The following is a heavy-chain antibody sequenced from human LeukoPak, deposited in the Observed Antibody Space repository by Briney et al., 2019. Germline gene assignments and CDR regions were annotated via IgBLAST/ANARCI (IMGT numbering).Heavy chain of an antibody. Sequence: GGSLRLSCAASGFTFSSYRMNWVRQAPGKGLEWVSYISSSSSAISYADSVKGRFTISRDNAKNSLYLQMNSLRDEDTAVYYCARDLCSSTICYTNYYYYGMDVWGQGTTVTVSS. J-gene: IGHJ6*02. CDR2: ISSSSSAI. CDR1: GFTFSSYR. V-gene: IGHV3-48*02. D-gene: IGHD2-2*02. CDR3: ARDLCSSTICYTNYYYYGMDV.